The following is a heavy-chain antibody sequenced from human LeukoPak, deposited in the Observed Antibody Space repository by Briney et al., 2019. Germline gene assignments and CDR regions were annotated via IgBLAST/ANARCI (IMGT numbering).Heavy chain of an antibody. CDR1: GFTFSSYS. Sequence: GGSLRLSCAASGFTFSSYSMNWVRQAPGKGLEWVSSISSSSSYIYYADSVKGRFTISRDNAKNSLYLQMNSLRAEDTAVYYCARDSGSSWGGYFDLWGRGTLVTVSS. D-gene: IGHD6-6*01. V-gene: IGHV3-21*01. CDR3: ARDSGSSWGGYFDL. J-gene: IGHJ2*01. CDR2: ISSSSSYI.